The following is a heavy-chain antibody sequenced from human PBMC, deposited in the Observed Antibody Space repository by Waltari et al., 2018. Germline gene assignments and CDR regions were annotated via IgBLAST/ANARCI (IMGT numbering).Heavy chain of an antibody. J-gene: IGHJ5*02. CDR3: ERTYDYWSSYNDNRFDP. D-gene: IGHD3-3*01. V-gene: IGHV1-18*04. CDR2: VCGYSGNT. CDR1: GFRFSNYY. Sequence: QVRLVQSGAEVQKPGASVKVSCKASGFRFSNYYFSWVRQAPGKGLEWMGWVCGYSGNTVYVEKFQGRVAMTADTSTTTVFLELRSLSTDDTAVYYCERTYDYWSSYNDNRFDPWGQGTLVTVSS.